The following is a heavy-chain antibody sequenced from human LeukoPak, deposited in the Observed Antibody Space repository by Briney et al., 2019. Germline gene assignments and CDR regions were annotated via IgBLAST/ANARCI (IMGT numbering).Heavy chain of an antibody. CDR1: GYTFTSYS. D-gene: IGHD2-2*01. J-gene: IGHJ6*02. Sequence: ASVKVSCKASGYTFTSYSISWVRQAPGQGLEWMGWISAYNGNTNYAQKLQGRVTMTTDTSTSTAYMELRSLRSDDTAVYYCARGGGREDIVVVPPRYYGLDVWGQGTTVTVSS. CDR2: ISAYNGNT. CDR3: ARGGGREDIVVVPPRYYGLDV. V-gene: IGHV1-18*01.